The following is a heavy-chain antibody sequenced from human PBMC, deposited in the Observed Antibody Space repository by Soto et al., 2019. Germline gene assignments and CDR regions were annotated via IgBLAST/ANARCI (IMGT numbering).Heavy chain of an antibody. CDR3: AREISDPPFFDY. CDR1: GGSISSGDYY. V-gene: IGHV4-30-4*01. CDR2: IYYSGST. J-gene: IGHJ4*02. Sequence: PSETLSLTCTVSGGSISSGDYYWSWIRQPPGKGLEWIGYIYYSGSTYYNPSLKSRVTISVDTSKNQFSLKLSSVTAADTAVYYCAREISDPPFFDYWGQGTLVTFSS.